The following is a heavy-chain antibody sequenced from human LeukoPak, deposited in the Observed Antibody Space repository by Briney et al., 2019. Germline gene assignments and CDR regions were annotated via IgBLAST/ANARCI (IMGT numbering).Heavy chain of an antibody. V-gene: IGHV1-69*05. D-gene: IGHD7-27*01. CDR1: GGTFSSYA. CDR3: ARDLLSGDWTWDT. CDR2: IIPIFGTT. J-gene: IGHJ3*02. Sequence: SVKVSCKASGGTFSSYAISWVRQAPGQGLEWMGGIIPIFGTTNFTQKLQGRVTMTRDTSTNTVYMELSSLRSEDTAVYYCARDLLSGDWTWDTWGQGTVVTVSS.